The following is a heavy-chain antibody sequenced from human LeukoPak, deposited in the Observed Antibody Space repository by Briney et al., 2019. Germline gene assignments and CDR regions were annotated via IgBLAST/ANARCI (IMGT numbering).Heavy chain of an antibody. V-gene: IGHV3-30-3*01. CDR2: ISYDGSNK. CDR3: VRGEGLRFVS. D-gene: IGHD3-3*01. J-gene: IGHJ5*02. CDR1: GFTFSSYA. Sequence: GRSLRLSCAASGFTFSSYAMHWVRQAPGKGLEWVAVISYDGSNKYYADSMKGRLTISRDNVKNSLDLQMNNLRADDTAVYYCVRGEGLRFVSWGQGTLVTVSS.